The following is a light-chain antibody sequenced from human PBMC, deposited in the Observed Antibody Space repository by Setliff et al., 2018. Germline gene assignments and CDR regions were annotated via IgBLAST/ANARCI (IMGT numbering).Light chain of an antibody. V-gene: IGLV2-14*01. Sequence: QSALTQPASVSGSPGQSITISCTGTSSDVGGYNYVSWYQHHPGKAPKPMIYEVSNRPSGVSNRFSGSKSGNTASLTISGLQAEDEADYYCSSYTSSSTPVVFGGGTK. CDR1: SSDVGGYNY. CDR3: SSYTSSSTPVV. J-gene: IGLJ2*01. CDR2: EVS.